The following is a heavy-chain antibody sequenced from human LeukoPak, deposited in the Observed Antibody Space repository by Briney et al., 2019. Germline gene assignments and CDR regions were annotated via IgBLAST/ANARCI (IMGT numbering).Heavy chain of an antibody. CDR3: TREGAGGFDY. D-gene: IGHD3-10*01. CDR1: GFTFRSYW. V-gene: IGHV3-7*01. CDR2: IKQDGSEK. J-gene: IGHJ4*02. Sequence: GGSLRLSCAASGFTFRSYWMSWVRQAPGKGLEWVANIKQDGSEKSYVDSVKGRFTISRDNAKNSLYLQMNSLRAEDTAVYYCTREGAGGFDYWGQGTLVTVSS.